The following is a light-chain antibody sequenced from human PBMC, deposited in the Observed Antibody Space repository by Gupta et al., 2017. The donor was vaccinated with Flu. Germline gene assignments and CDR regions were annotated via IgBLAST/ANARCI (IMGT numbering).Light chain of an antibody. V-gene: IGKV1-39*01. J-gene: IGKJ4*01. CDR3: QQSYSTPLT. CDR1: QSINKY. CDR2: AAS. Sequence: DIQMTQSPSSLSASVGDRVTITCRASQSINKYLNWYQQKPGKAPKLLITAASTLQGGVPSRFSGSGSGSDFTLTISSLQPEDSAAYYCQQSYSTPLTFGRGTKVELK.